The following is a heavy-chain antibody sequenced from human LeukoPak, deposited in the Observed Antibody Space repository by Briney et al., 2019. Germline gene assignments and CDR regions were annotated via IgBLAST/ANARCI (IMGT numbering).Heavy chain of an antibody. CDR2: IYTSGST. Sequence: PSETLSLTCTVSGGSISSYYWSWIRQSAGKGLEWIGRIYTSGSTNYNPSLKSRVTISVDKSMNQFSLKLSSVTAADTAVYYCARVGATGSGYYFDYWGQGTLVTVSS. V-gene: IGHV4-4*07. J-gene: IGHJ4*02. D-gene: IGHD1-26*01. CDR3: ARVGATGSGYYFDY. CDR1: GGSISSYY.